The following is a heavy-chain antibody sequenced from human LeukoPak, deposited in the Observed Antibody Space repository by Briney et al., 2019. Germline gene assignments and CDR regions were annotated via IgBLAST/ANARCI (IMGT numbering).Heavy chain of an antibody. CDR1: GYSISSGNY. CDR2: IYHSGST. D-gene: IGHD2-2*01. Sequence: SETLSLTCTVSGYSISSGNYWGWIRLPPGKGLQWIGSIYHSGSTYYNPSLKSRVTISVDTSKNQFSLKLSSVTAADTAVYYCAKGYCRGNSCYDDRGAFDYWGQGTLVTVSS. V-gene: IGHV4-38-2*02. J-gene: IGHJ4*02. CDR3: AKGYCRGNSCYDDRGAFDY.